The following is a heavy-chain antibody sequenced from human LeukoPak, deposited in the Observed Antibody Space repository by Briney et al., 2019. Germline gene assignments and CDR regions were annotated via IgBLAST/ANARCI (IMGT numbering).Heavy chain of an antibody. CDR2: IGSDGDR. J-gene: IGHJ4*02. V-gene: IGHV3-23*01. CDR1: GFDFRSYA. D-gene: IGHD5-12*01. CDR3: AKSAGVATIYFDS. Sequence: PGGSLRLSCTASGFDFRSYAMAWDRQAPGKGLEGVAAIGSDGDRVHEDSVKGRFTISRDNSKSTLYLQMDNLRAEDTAVYFCAKSAGVATIYFDSWGQGALVTVSS.